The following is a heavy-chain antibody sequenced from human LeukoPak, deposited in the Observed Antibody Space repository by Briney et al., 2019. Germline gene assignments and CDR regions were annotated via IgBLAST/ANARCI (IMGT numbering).Heavy chain of an antibody. CDR1: GGSISSSSYY. J-gene: IGHJ4*02. CDR2: IYYSGST. V-gene: IGHV4-39*02. Sequence: SETLSLTXTVSGGSISSSSYYWGWIRQPPGKGLEWIGSIYYSGSTYYNPSLKSRVTISVDTSKNQFSLKLSSVTAADTAVYYCARDYSNQRGFDYWGQGTLVTVSS. CDR3: ARDYSNQRGFDY. D-gene: IGHD4-11*01.